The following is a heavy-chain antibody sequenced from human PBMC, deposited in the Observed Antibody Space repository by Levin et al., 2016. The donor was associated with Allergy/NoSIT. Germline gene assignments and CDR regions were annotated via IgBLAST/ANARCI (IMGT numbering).Heavy chain of an antibody. D-gene: IGHD6-13*01. J-gene: IGHJ5*02. V-gene: IGHV5-10-1*01. CDR2: IDPSDPYT. CDR3: ARLVGGSSSWYVVSWFDP. Sequence: PREGLEWMGRIDPSDPYTNYSPSFQGHVTISADKSISTAYLQWSSLKASDTAMYYCARLVGGSSSWYVVSWFDPWGQGTLVTVSS.